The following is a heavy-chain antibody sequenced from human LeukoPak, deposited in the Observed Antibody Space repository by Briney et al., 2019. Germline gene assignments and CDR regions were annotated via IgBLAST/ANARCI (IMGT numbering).Heavy chain of an antibody. V-gene: IGHV3-30*02. D-gene: IGHD3-3*01. CDR2: IRYDGSDE. CDR1: GFTFSSFG. J-gene: IGHJ4*02. Sequence: GGSLRLSCSVSGFTFSSFGMHWVRQAPGKGLEWVALIRYDGSDEYYADSVKGRFTISRDNSKNTLYVQMNRLRTEDTAMYYCAKDTKSGYSDYLGQGTLVTVSS. CDR3: AKDTKSGYSDY.